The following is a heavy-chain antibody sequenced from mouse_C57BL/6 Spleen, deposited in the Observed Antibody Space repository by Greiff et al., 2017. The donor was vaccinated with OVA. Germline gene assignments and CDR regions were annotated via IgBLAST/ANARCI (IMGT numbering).Heavy chain of an antibody. D-gene: IGHD1-1*02. CDR3: ARGGGKDFDY. V-gene: IGHV1-52*01. Sequence: VQLQQPGAELVRPGSSVKLSCKASGYTFTSYWMHWVKQRPIQGLEWIGNIDPSDSETHYNQKFKDKATLTVDKSSSTAYMQLSGLTSEDSAVYYCARGGGKDFDYWGQGTTLTVSS. CDR1: GYTFTSYW. CDR2: IDPSDSET. J-gene: IGHJ2*01.